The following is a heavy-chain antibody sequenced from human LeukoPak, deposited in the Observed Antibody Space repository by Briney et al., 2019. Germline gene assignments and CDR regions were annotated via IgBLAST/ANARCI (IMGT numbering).Heavy chain of an antibody. CDR2: INHSGST. V-gene: IGHV4-34*01. CDR1: GGSFSGYY. Sequence: PSETLSLTCAVYGGSFSGYYWSWIRQPPGKGLEWIGEINHSGSTNYNPSLKSRVTISVDTSKNQFSLKLSSVTAADTAVYYCATTNYDSSGYYYFERAEYFQHWGQGTLVTVSS. D-gene: IGHD3-22*01. J-gene: IGHJ1*01. CDR3: ATTNYDSSGYYYFERAEYFQH.